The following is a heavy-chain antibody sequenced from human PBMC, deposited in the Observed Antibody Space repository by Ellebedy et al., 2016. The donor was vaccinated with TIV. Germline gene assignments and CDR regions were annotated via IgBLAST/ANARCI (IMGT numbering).Heavy chain of an antibody. Sequence: AASVKVSCKTSGYTFTDYYIHWVRQAPGQGLAWMAWISPRSVVTNHAQRFKGRVTVTTDTSISTAYMELSSLRSDDTAVFFCARDVGTGGSDAPDIWGQGTLVNVSS. CDR3: ARDVGTGGSDAPDI. CDR2: ISPRSVVT. V-gene: IGHV1-2*02. D-gene: IGHD7-27*01. J-gene: IGHJ3*02. CDR1: GYTFTDYY.